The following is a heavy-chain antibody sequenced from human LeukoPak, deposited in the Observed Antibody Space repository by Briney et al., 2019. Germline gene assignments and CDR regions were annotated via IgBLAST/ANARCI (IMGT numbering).Heavy chain of an antibody. Sequence: SETLSLTCTVSGGSISSSSYYWGWIRQPPGKGLEWIGSIYYSGSTYYNPSLKSRVTISVDTSKNQFSLKLSSVTAADTAVYYCAGSYSSGWYVPGQIGWFDPWGQGTLVTVSS. CDR1: GGSISSSSYY. CDR2: IYYSGST. V-gene: IGHV4-39*07. D-gene: IGHD6-19*01. CDR3: AGSYSSGWYVPGQIGWFDP. J-gene: IGHJ5*02.